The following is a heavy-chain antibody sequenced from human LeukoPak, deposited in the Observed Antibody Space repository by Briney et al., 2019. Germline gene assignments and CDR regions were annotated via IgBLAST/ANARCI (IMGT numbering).Heavy chain of an antibody. D-gene: IGHD2-2*01. CDR2: INSDGSST. J-gene: IGHJ4*02. CDR3: ARGGGRHCSSTSCYVAY. Sequence: GGSLRLSCAASGFTFSSYWMHWVRQAPGKGLVWVSRINSDGSSTSYADSVKGRFTISRDNAKNTLYLQMNSLRAEDTAVYYCARGGGRHCSSTSCYVAYWGQGTLVTVSS. V-gene: IGHV3-74*01. CDR1: GFTFSSYW.